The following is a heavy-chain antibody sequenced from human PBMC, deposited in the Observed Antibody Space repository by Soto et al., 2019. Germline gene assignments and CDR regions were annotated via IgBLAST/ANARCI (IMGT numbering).Heavy chain of an antibody. CDR3: ARCTVDTIVTSGWCHYLDP. V-gene: IGHV3-23*01. CDR1: GFTFSSSA. Sequence: EVQLLDSGGGLVQPGGSLRLSCAASGFTFSSSAMSWVRQAPGKGLEWGSAVSGSGGTTYYADPVRGRFTISRDNSKNSLYLQMTSLRAEDTAIFFCARCTVDTIVTSGWCHYLDPWGQGTLVTVSS. CDR2: VSGSGGTT. D-gene: IGHD6-19*01. J-gene: IGHJ5*02.